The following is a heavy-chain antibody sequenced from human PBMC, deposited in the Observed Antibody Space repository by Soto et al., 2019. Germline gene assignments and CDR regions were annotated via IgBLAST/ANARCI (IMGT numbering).Heavy chain of an antibody. CDR3: ARAQDDFWSGYQYYYYGTGV. D-gene: IGHD3-3*01. J-gene: IGHJ6*02. CDR2: IYYSETT. CDR1: GGSVSSGDYY. Sequence: PSETLSLTCPLSGGSVSSGDYYWSWIRQPPGKGLEWIGCIYYSETTYYNPSLKSRVTISVDTSRNQFSLKLNSVTAADTAVYYCARAQDDFWSGYQYYYYGTGVWGQGTTVTVSS. V-gene: IGHV4-30-4*01.